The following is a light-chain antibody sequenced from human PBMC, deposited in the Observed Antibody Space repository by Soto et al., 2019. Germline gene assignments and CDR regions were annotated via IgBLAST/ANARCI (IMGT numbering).Light chain of an antibody. V-gene: IGKV1D-13*01. CDR2: DAS. CDR1: QVISSA. CDR3: QQFNNYPRT. J-gene: IGKJ5*01. Sequence: AIQLTQSPSSLSASVGDRVTITCRASQVISSALAWYQQKPGKAPKLLIYDASSLESGVPSRFSGSGSGTDFPLTISSLQPEDFATSYCQQFNNYPRTFGQGTRLEIK.